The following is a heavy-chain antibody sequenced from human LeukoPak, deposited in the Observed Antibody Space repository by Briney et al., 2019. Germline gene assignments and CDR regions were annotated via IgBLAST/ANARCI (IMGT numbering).Heavy chain of an antibody. CDR1: GGPISSSSYY. V-gene: IGHV4-39*01. Sequence: SETLSLTCTVSGGPISSSSYYWGWIRQPPGKGLEWIGSIYYSGSTYYNPSLKSRVTISVDTSKNQFSLKLSSVTAADTAVYYCARHSYYYDSSGYYYPNWFDPWGQGTLVTVSS. J-gene: IGHJ5*02. CDR3: ARHSYYYDSSGYYYPNWFDP. D-gene: IGHD3-22*01. CDR2: IYYSGST.